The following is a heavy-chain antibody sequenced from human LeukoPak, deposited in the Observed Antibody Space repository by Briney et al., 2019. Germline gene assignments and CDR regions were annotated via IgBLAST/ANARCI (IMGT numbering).Heavy chain of an antibody. CDR1: GFTVSSNY. V-gene: IGHV3-66*01. J-gene: IGHJ5*02. D-gene: IGHD5-12*01. Sequence: PGGSLRLSCAASGFTVSSNYMGWVRQAPGKGLEWVSFIYGGGTTYYADSVKGRFTISRDNSKNTLYLQMNSLRAEDTAVYYCARVQLKDIVATIPNWFDPWGQGTLVTVSS. CDR2: IYGGGTT. CDR3: ARVQLKDIVATIPNWFDP.